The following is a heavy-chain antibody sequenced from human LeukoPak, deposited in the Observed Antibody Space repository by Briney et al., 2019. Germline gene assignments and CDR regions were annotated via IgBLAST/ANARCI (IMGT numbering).Heavy chain of an antibody. CDR2: ISSSSSTI. V-gene: IGHV3-48*04. CDR3: ARSEYYYDSSGYPDY. D-gene: IGHD3-22*01. J-gene: IGHJ4*02. Sequence: GGSLRLSCAASGFTFSSYSMNWVRQAPGKGLEWVSYISSSSSTIYYADSVEGRFTISRDNAKNSLYLQMNSLRAEDTAVYYCARSEYYYDSSGYPDYWGQGTLVTVSS. CDR1: GFTFSSYS.